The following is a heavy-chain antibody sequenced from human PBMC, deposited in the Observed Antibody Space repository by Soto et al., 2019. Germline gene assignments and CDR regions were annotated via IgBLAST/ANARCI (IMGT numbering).Heavy chain of an antibody. CDR2: INPSDGNR. D-gene: IGHD3-22*01. V-gene: IGHV1-18*01. CDR1: GYSFSFYG. Sequence: QIQLVQSGAEWRKPGASVKVSCKASGYSFSFYGINCVRQAPGQGLEWMGWINPSDGNRNFAQKYEESVTMTTATSTNTVFLELRSLKSDDTAIYYCSRDRLRGYDSSGFYSWGQGTRVTVSS. CDR3: SRDRLRGYDSSGFYS. J-gene: IGHJ4*02.